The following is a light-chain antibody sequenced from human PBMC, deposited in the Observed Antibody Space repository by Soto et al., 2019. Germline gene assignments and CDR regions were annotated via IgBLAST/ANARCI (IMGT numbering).Light chain of an antibody. J-gene: IGKJ1*01. Sequence: EIVLTQSPGTLSLSPGERATLSCRASQSVSSSYLAWYQQKPGQAPRLLIYGASSRATGIPDRFSGSGSGTDFTITISRLEPEDSAVYYCQQYGSSPTFGQGTKVEIK. CDR2: GAS. CDR3: QQYGSSPT. V-gene: IGKV3-20*01. CDR1: QSVSSSY.